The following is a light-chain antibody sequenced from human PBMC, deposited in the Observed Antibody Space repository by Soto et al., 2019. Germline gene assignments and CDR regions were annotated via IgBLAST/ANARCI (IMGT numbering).Light chain of an antibody. J-gene: IGKJ3*01. Sequence: DIVMTQTPLSLSVTPGQPASISCRSSQSLLHSNGYTYLDWYLQKPGQSPHLLVYLGSNRASGVPDRFSGSGSGTDFTLTISRVEAEDVGVYYCVQNLQTPFTFGPGTKVDIK. CDR2: LGS. V-gene: IGKV2-28*01. CDR3: VQNLQTPFT. CDR1: QSLLHSNGYTY.